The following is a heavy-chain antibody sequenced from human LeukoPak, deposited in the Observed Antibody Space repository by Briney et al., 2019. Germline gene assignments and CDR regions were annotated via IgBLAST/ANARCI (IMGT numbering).Heavy chain of an antibody. J-gene: IGHJ4*02. D-gene: IGHD5-18*01. CDR3: TTHERGYSYAPRY. V-gene: IGHV3-15*01. CDR1: GFTFSNAW. Sequence: GGSLRLSCAGSGFTFSNAWMSLVRQAPGKGLEWVGRIKSEPDGGTTDYAAPVKGKFTISRDDSKNTLYLQMNSLRAEDTALYYCTTHERGYSYAPRYWGQGTLVTVSS. CDR2: IKSEPDGGTT.